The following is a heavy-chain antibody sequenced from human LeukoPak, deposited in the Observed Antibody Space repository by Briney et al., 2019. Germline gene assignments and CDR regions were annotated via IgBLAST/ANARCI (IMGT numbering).Heavy chain of an antibody. Sequence: GGSLRLSCAASGFTFSSYSMNWVRQAPGKGLEWVSSISSSNSYIYYADSVKGRFTISRDNAKNSLYLQMNSLRAEDTAVYYCARDLKYYGSGGDQGYFDYWGQGTLVTVSS. CDR1: GFTFSSYS. V-gene: IGHV3-21*01. CDR3: ARDLKYYGSGGDQGYFDY. J-gene: IGHJ4*02. CDR2: ISSSNSYI. D-gene: IGHD3-10*01.